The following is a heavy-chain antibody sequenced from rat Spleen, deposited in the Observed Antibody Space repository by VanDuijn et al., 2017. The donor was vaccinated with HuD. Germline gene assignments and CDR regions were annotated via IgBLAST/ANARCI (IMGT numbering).Heavy chain of an antibody. CDR3: ATSYYYSGDALDY. J-gene: IGHJ2*01. Sequence: EVQLVESDGGLVQPGRSLKLSCAASGFTFSDYYMAWVRQAPTKGLEWVATISSDGGRNFYRDSVKGRFTISRDNAKSTLYLQMDSLRSGETATYDCATSYYYSGDALDYGGQGVMVTVSS. V-gene: IGHV5-29*01. D-gene: IGHD1-1*01. CDR2: ISSDGGRN. CDR1: GFTFSDYY.